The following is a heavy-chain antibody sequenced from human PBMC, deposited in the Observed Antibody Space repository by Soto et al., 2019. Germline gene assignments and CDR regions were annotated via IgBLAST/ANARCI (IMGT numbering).Heavy chain of an antibody. CDR2: ISAHNGNT. V-gene: IGHV1-18*01. Sequence: QVHLVQSGAEVKKPGASVQVSCKGSGYTFTSYGITWVRQDPGQGLEWMGWISAHNGNTDYAQKLQGRVTVTRDTSTSTAYMELRSLRSDDTAVYYCARGRYGDYWGQGALVTVSS. J-gene: IGHJ4*02. D-gene: IGHD1-1*01. CDR1: GYTFTSYG. CDR3: ARGRYGDY.